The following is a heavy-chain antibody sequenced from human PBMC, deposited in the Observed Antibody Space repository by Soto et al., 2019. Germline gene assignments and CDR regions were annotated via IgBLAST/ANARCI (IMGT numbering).Heavy chain of an antibody. CDR1: GFTFSTYA. CDR2: LSGSGGTT. V-gene: IGHV3-23*01. Sequence: LRLSCSTSGFTFSTYAMNWVRQAPGKGLEWVSALSGSGGTTYYADSVRGRFTISRDNSKNTLFLQMNSLRAEDTAVYYCAKGGRRGITIFGVVNYYYGMDVWGQGTTVTVSS. CDR3: AKGGRRGITIFGVVNYYYGMDV. D-gene: IGHD3-3*01. J-gene: IGHJ6*02.